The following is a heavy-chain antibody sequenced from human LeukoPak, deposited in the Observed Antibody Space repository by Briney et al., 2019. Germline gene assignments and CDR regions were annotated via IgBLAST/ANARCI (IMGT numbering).Heavy chain of an antibody. D-gene: IGHD5-18*01. CDR3: ARGAGTSYGYSWFDP. J-gene: IGHJ5*02. Sequence: QPGGSQRLSCAASGFTVSSNYMSWVRQAPGKGLEWVSVIYSGGSTYYADSVKSRFTISRDNSKNTLYLQMNSLRAEDTAVYYCARGAGTSYGYSWFDPWGQGTLVTVSS. V-gene: IGHV3-66*01. CDR2: IYSGGST. CDR1: GFTVSSNY.